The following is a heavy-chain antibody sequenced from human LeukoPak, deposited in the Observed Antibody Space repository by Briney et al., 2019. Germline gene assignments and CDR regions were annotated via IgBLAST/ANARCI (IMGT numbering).Heavy chain of an antibody. CDR3: ARYDLSPLDD. Sequence: SETLSLTCTVSGISITTFYWAWIRQPPGKGLEWIGYIHHSDLTDYIPSLKNRVTISVDTSKNQFSLRLHSVTSADTAVYFCARYDLSPLDDWGPGTLVTVSS. J-gene: IGHJ4*02. V-gene: IGHV4-59*01. CDR2: IHHSDLT. CDR1: GISITTFY. D-gene: IGHD2-2*01.